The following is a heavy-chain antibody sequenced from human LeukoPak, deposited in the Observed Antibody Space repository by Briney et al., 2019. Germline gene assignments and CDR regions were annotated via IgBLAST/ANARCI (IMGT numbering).Heavy chain of an antibody. V-gene: IGHV3-9*01. D-gene: IGHD3-10*01. CDR3: ARGVRGSGSYPAHFDY. Sequence: PGGSLRLSCAASGFTFDDYAMHWVRQAPGTGLEWVSGISWNSGSIGYADSVKGRFTISRDNAKNSLYLQMNSLRAEDTAVYYCARGVRGSGSYPAHFDYWGQGTLVTVSS. J-gene: IGHJ4*02. CDR1: GFTFDDYA. CDR2: ISWNSGSI.